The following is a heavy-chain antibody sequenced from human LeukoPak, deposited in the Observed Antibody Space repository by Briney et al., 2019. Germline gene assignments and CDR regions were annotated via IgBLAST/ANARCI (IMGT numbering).Heavy chain of an antibody. CDR3: ARGSAYYYDSSGYSPDFDY. Sequence: SVKVSCTASGGTFSSYAISWVRQAPGQGLEWMGGIIPIFGTANYAQKFQGRVTITADESTSTAYMELSSLRSEDTAVYYCARGSAYYYDSSGYSPDFDYWGRGTLVTVSS. D-gene: IGHD3-22*01. J-gene: IGHJ4*02. CDR2: IIPIFGTA. CDR1: GGTFSSYA. V-gene: IGHV1-69*01.